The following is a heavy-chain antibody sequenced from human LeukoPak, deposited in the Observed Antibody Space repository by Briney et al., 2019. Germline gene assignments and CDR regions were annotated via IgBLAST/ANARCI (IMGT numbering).Heavy chain of an antibody. V-gene: IGHV3-7*04. D-gene: IGHD5-18*01. CDR3: ARDRIQLWSHDY. CDR2: IKPDGSDE. J-gene: IGHJ4*02. Sequence: GGSLRLSCAVSGLTFRSFWMSWVRQAPGQGLEWVANIKPDGSDENYVDSVKGRFTISRDNAKNSLYLRMNGLRAEDTAVYYCARDRIQLWSHDYWGQGTLVTVSS. CDR1: GLTFRSFW.